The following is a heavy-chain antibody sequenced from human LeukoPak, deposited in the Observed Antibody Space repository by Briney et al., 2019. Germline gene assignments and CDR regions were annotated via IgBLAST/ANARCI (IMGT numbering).Heavy chain of an antibody. V-gene: IGHV4-4*02. CDR3: ARESLGETYFEY. D-gene: IGHD3-10*01. Sequence: PSGTLSLTCAVSGGSITTRNFWSWVRQPPGKGLEWIAEMHHDGSANYNPSLKSRVSMSVDKSKNHFSLRLTSVTAADTAVYYCARESLGETYFEYWGRGILVTVSS. J-gene: IGHJ4*02. CDR2: MHHDGSA. CDR1: GGSITTRNF.